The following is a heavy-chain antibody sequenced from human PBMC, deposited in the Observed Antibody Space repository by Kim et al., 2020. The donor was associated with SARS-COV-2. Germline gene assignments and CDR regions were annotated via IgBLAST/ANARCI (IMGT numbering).Heavy chain of an antibody. CDR3: ARNLVGDTDLGP. J-gene: IGHJ5*02. CDR2: ISYEGSTQ. CDR1: GFTFSSHV. V-gene: IGHV3-30*03. Sequence: GGSLRLSCAASGFTFSSHVMHWVRQAPGKGLEGVALISYEGSTQKYTDSVKGRFTVSRDNSKNTLFLQMNSLRPEDTAVYYCARNLVGDTDLGPWGQGTLVTVSS. D-gene: IGHD1-26*01.